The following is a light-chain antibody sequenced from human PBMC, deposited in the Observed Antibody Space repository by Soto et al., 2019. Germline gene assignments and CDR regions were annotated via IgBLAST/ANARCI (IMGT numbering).Light chain of an antibody. J-gene: IGKJ4*01. CDR2: GVS. Sequence: EIVLTQSPGTLSLSPGERATLSCRASQSVSSNYLAWYRQKPGQAPRLLIYGVSRRAAGCPDRISASGSGTDFTLTSSRLEPEDFAVYYCQQSDSSPLLTFGGGSRVEI. CDR3: QQSDSSPLLT. CDR1: QSVSSNY. V-gene: IGKV3-20*01.